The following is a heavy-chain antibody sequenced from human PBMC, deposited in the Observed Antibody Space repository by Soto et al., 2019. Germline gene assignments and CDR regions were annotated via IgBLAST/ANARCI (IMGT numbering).Heavy chain of an antibody. J-gene: IGHJ4*02. CDR2: IDHSGNT. Sequence: QVQLQQWGAGLLKPSETLSLTCAVKTESFSHFYWIWIRQPPGRGLEWIGEIDHSGNTNYSPSLKSRVTISVDTSKNQFSLKLNSVTAADTAEYYCVGGRSRPVGFDYWGQGTLVTVSS. D-gene: IGHD2-15*01. CDR3: VGGRSRPVGFDY. V-gene: IGHV4-34*01. CDR1: TESFSHFY.